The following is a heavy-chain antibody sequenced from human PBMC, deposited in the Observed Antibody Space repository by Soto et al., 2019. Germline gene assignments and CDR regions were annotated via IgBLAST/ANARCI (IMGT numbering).Heavy chain of an antibody. J-gene: IGHJ4*02. CDR2: IKKDGSEK. V-gene: IGHV3-7*03. CDR3: AGGAGWLTDY. CDR1: GFSFGSYW. Sequence: EVQLVESGGGLVQPGGSLRLSCAASGFSFGSYWMNWVRQAPGKGLEWVAIIKKDGSEKYYVDSVEGGFIISRDNVKNPGYRQGDRPRAEDPGVYYCAGGAGWLTDYWGRGPLVIVSS. D-gene: IGHD3-22*01.